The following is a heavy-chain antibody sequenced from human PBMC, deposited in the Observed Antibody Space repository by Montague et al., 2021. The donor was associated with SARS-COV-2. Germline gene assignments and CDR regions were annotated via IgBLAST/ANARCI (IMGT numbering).Heavy chain of an antibody. CDR3: ARDRSYDSSGYPFAQYFFDY. J-gene: IGHJ4*02. CDR1: GGSINSSY. Sequence: SETLSLTCTVSGGSINSSYWSWIRQPPGKGLEWIGYVSFSGDTIYNPSLKGRVTISVDTSKHQFSLGLSSVTAADTAVYYCARDRSYDSSGYPFAQYFFDYWGQGALVIVSS. CDR2: VSFSGDT. D-gene: IGHD3-22*01. V-gene: IGHV4-59*13.